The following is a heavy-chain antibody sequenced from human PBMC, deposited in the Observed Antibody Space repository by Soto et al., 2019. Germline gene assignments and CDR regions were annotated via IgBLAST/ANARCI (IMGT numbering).Heavy chain of an antibody. J-gene: IGHJ6*03. V-gene: IGHV3-48*01. CDR2: ISSSSSTI. CDR3: ARDHHMLAGVFEYYYYYYYMDV. Sequence: GGSLRLSCAASGFTFSSYSMNWVRQAPGKGLEWVSYISSSSSTIYYADSVKGRFTISRDNAKNSLYLQMNSLRAEDTAVYYCARDHHMLAGVFEYYYYYYYMDVWGKGTTVTVSS. D-gene: IGHD2-8*01. CDR1: GFTFSSYS.